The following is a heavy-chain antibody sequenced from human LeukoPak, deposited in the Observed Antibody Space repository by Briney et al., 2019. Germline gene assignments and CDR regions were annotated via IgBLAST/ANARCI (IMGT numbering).Heavy chain of an antibody. J-gene: IGHJ6*02. CDR1: GYTFTSYA. D-gene: IGHD1-14*01. Sequence: ASVKVSCKASGYTFTSYAMHWVRQAPGQRLEWMGRINAGNGNTKYSQKFQGRVTITRDTSASTAYMELSSLRSEDTAVYYCARDPGPYYYYGMDVWGQGTTVTVSS. CDR3: ARDPGPYYYYGMDV. V-gene: IGHV1-3*01. CDR2: INAGNGNT.